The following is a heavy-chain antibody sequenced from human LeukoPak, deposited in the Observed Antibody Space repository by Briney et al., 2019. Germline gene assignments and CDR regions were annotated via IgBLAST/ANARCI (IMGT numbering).Heavy chain of an antibody. Sequence: PGGSLRLSCAASGFTFSSYGMHWVRQAPGKGLEWVSAISGSGGSTYDADSVKGRFTISRDNSKNTLYLQMNSLRAEDTAVYYCAKGVTNYYESSGYRGYFDYWGQGTLVTVSS. D-gene: IGHD3-22*01. V-gene: IGHV3-23*01. J-gene: IGHJ4*02. CDR3: AKGVTNYYESSGYRGYFDY. CDR1: GFTFSSYG. CDR2: ISGSGGST.